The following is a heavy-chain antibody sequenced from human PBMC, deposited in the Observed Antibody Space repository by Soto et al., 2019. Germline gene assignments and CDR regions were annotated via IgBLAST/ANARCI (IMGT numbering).Heavy chain of an antibody. D-gene: IGHD3-22*01. J-gene: IGHJ3*02. CDR2: IYHSGST. CDR3: ARGSKEGYYYDSSGYYGNAFDI. CDR1: GGSISSGGYS. Sequence: PSETLSLTCAVPGGSISSGGYSWSWIRQPPGKGLEWIGYIYHSGSTYYNPSLKSRVTISVDRSKNQFSLKLSSVTAADTAVYYCARGSKEGYYYDSSGYYGNAFDIWGQGTMVTVSS. V-gene: IGHV4-30-2*01.